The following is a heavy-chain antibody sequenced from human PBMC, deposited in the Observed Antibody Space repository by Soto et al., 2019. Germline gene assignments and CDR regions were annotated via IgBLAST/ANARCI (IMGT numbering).Heavy chain of an antibody. J-gene: IGHJ6*03. CDR1: GGSISSGGYY. CDR2: IYYSGST. V-gene: IGHV4-31*03. Sequence: QVQLQEAGPGLVKPSQTLSLTCTVSGGSISSGGYYWSWIRQHPGKGLEWIGYIYYSGSTYYNPSLKSRVTISVDTSKNRFSLKLSSVTAADTAVYYCARVSYGDYGLGRSYYYMDVWGKGTTVTVSS. CDR3: ARVSYGDYGLGRSYYYMDV. D-gene: IGHD4-17*01.